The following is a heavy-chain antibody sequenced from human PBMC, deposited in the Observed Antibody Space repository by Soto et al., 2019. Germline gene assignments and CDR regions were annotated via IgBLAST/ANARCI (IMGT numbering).Heavy chain of an antibody. CDR2: ISAYNGNT. CDR1: GYTFTNYG. V-gene: IGHV1-18*01. D-gene: IGHD2-15*01. CDR3: AREGCSGGSCFYGMDV. J-gene: IGHJ6*02. Sequence: GASVKVSCKASGYTFTNYGITWVRQVPGQGLEWMGWISAYNGNTHYTQRLQGRVTMTTDTSTSTAYMELRGLRSDDTAVYYCAREGCSGGSCFYGMDVWGQGTTVTVSS.